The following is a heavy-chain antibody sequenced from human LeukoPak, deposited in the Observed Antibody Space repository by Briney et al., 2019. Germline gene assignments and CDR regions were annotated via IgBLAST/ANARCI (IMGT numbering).Heavy chain of an antibody. Sequence: SETLSLTCTVSGGSISSYYWSWLRQPAGKGLEGIGRIYTSGSTNYNPSLKSRVTMSVDTSKNQFSLKLSSVTAADTAVYYCASNPLGYCSGGSCENWGQGTLVTVSS. CDR1: GGSISSYY. V-gene: IGHV4-4*07. CDR3: ASNPLGYCSGGSCEN. D-gene: IGHD2-15*01. J-gene: IGHJ4*02. CDR2: IYTSGST.